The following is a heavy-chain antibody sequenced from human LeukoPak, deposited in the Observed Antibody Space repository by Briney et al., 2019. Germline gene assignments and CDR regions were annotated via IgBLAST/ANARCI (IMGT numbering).Heavy chain of an antibody. CDR3: ARESEVRGLYDY. J-gene: IGHJ4*02. D-gene: IGHD3-10*01. CDR1: GGTFSSYA. Sequence: SVKVSCKASGGTFSSYAISWVRQAPGQGLEWMGGIIPIFGTANYAQKFQGRVTITADKSTSTAYMELSSLRSEDTAVCYCARESEVRGLYDYWGQGTLVTVSS. CDR2: IIPIFGTA. V-gene: IGHV1-69*06.